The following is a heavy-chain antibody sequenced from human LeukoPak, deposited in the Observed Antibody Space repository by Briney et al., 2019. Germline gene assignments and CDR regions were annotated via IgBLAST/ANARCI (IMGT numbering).Heavy chain of an antibody. D-gene: IGHD2/OR15-2a*01. J-gene: IGHJ3*02. CDR2: INHSGST. CDR3: ASTFRLLDAFYT. Sequence: SETLSLTCAVHGGSFSGYYWSWIRQPPGKGLEWIGEINHSGSTNYNPSLKSRVTISVDTSKNQFSLKLSSVTAADTAAYYCASTFRLLDAFYTWGQGTMVTASS. CDR1: GGSFSGYY. V-gene: IGHV4-34*01.